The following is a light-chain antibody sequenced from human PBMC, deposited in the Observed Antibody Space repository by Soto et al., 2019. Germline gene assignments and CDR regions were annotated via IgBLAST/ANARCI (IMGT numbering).Light chain of an antibody. CDR1: QSVSGSY. CDR2: GAS. Sequence: EIVLTQSPGTLSLSPGERATLSCRASQSVSGSYLVWYQQKPGQAPRLLIYGASSRATGIPDRFSGSGSGTDLTLTIRRLEPEDFAVYYCQQYGSSPLLTFGGGTKVEIK. V-gene: IGKV3-20*01. J-gene: IGKJ4*01. CDR3: QQYGSSPLLT.